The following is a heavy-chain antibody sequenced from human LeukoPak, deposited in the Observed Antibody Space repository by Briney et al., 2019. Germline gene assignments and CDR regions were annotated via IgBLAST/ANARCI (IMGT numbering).Heavy chain of an antibody. J-gene: IGHJ3*02. D-gene: IGHD3-22*01. CDR3: ARDNYYDDAFDI. Sequence: SETLSLTCTVSGGSISSGDYYWSWIRQPPGKGLEWIGYIYYSGSTYYNPSLKSRVTISVDTSKNQFSLKLSSVTAADTAVYYCARDNYYDDAFDIWGQGTMVTVSS. CDR1: GGSISSGDYY. V-gene: IGHV4-30-4*01. CDR2: IYYSGST.